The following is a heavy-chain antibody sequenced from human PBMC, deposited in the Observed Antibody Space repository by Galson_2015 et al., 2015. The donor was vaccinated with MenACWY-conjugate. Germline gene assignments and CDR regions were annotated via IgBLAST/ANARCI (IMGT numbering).Heavy chain of an antibody. J-gene: IGHJ3*01. D-gene: IGHD3-3*01. CDR1: GYSFTDYW. CDR3: GRHWGGAHLLEWHDDAFDL. Sequence: QSGAEVKKPGESLKISCKASGYSFTDYWIGWVRQMPGKGLEWMGIFNPLNSDTRYSPSFQGQVTISVDKSVSTAYLQWSSLKASDTARYYCGRHWGGAHLLEWHDDAFDLWGQGTVVTVSS. CDR2: FNPLNSDT. V-gene: IGHV5-51*01.